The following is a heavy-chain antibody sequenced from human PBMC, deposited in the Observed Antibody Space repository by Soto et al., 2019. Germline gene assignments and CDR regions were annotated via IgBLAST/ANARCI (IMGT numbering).Heavy chain of an antibody. CDR2: ISYDGGKK. CDR1: GFTFSDYA. CDR3: ARGLIAEALPTDY. D-gene: IGHD6-13*01. Sequence: QVPLVESGGGVVQPGRSLRLSCAASGFTFSDYAIHWVRQASGKGLEWVAVISYDGGKKYYADSAKGRFTISRDNSKNTLYLQMNSLRPEDTAVYYCARGLIAEALPTDYWGQGALVSVSS. J-gene: IGHJ4*02. V-gene: IGHV3-30*04.